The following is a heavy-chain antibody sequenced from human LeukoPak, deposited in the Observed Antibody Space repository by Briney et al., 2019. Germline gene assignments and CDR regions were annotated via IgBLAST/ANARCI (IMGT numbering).Heavy chain of an antibody. J-gene: IGHJ6*03. V-gene: IGHV1-8*01. CDR3: ARARKLTIFGVVIRSDYYMEV. D-gene: IGHD3-3*01. CDR1: GYTFTSYD. Sequence: GASVKVSCKASGYTFTSYDINWVRQATGQGLEWMGWMNPNSGNTGYAQKFQGRVTMTRNTSISTAYMELSSLRSEDTAVYYCARARKLTIFGVVIRSDYYMEVWGKGTTVTVSS. CDR2: MNPNSGNT.